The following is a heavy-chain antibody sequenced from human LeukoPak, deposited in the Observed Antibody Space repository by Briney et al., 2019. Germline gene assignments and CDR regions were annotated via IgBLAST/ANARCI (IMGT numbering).Heavy chain of an antibody. CDR3: ARGRRQWLIYDAFDI. J-gene: IGHJ3*02. V-gene: IGHV4-61*02. CDR2: IYTSGST. Sequence: SETLSLTCTVSGGSISSGSYYWSWIRQPAGKGLEWIGRIYTSGSTNYNPSLKSRVTISVDTSKNQFSLKLSSVTAADTAVYYCARGRRQWLIYDAFDIWGQGTMVTVSS. CDR1: GGSISSGSYY. D-gene: IGHD6-19*01.